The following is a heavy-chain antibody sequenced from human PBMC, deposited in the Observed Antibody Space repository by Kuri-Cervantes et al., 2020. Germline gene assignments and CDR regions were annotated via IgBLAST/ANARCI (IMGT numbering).Heavy chain of an antibody. CDR2: ISAYNGNT. J-gene: IGHJ4*02. Sequence: ASVKVSCKGSGYTFNTFGISWVRQAPGQGLEWMGWISAYNGNTNYAQKLQGRVAMTTDTSTSTAYMELRSLRSDDAAVYYCARDLEAAPGINLTDYWGQGTLVTVSS. V-gene: IGHV1-18*01. CDR1: GYTFNTFG. CDR3: ARDLEAAPGINLTDY. D-gene: IGHD6-13*01.